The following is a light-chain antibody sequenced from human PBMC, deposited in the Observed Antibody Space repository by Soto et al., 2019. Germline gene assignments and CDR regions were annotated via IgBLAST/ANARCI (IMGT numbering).Light chain of an antibody. CDR3: QHHSNWLWT. V-gene: IGKV3-11*01. CDR1: QSVSRY. CDR2: HAS. J-gene: IGKJ1*01. Sequence: EIMLTQSPATVSLSPGERATLSCRASQSVSRYLAWYQQKPGQAPRLLIYHASNRATGIPARFSGSGSGTDFTLTISSLEPEDFAIYYCQHHSNWLWTFGQGTKVDI.